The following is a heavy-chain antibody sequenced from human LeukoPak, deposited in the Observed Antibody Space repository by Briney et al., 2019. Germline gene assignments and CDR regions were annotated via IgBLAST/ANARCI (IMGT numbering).Heavy chain of an antibody. D-gene: IGHD2-15*01. J-gene: IGHJ4*02. Sequence: GGSLRLSCATSGFSFSAYGMIWVRQAPGRGLEWVSAISGSGVYTFCSDSTEGRFTISRDNSKNTLYLQMNSLRAEDTAVYYCAKGQDSDYWGQGTLVTVSS. V-gene: IGHV3-23*01. CDR3: AKGQDSDY. CDR2: ISGSGVYT. CDR1: GFSFSAYG.